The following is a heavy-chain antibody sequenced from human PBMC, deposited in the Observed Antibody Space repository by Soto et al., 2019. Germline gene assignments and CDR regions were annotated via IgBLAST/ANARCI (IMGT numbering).Heavy chain of an antibody. CDR2: ITDSGDDT. V-gene: IGHV3-23*01. CDR1: GFTFTNYP. D-gene: IGHD2-2*01. CDR3: AKLGSSSWSPHYYFDY. J-gene: IGHJ4*02. Sequence: GGSLRLSCAASGFTFTNYPMGWVPQTPRKGLEWVSAITDSGDDTYYIDSVKGRFTISRDNSKSTLYLQMNSLRAEDTAIYYCAKLGSSSWSPHYYFDYWGQGTLVTVSS.